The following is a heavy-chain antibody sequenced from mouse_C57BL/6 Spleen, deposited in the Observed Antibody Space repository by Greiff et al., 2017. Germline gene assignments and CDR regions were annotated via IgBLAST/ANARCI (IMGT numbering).Heavy chain of an antibody. D-gene: IGHD1-1*01. J-gene: IGHJ1*03. Sequence: VQLKQSGAELVRPGASVKLSCTASGFNIKDDYMHWVKQRPEQGLEWIGWIDPENGDTEYASKFQGKATITADTSSNTAYLQLSSLTSEDTAVYYCTLITTVGYFDVWGTGTTVTVSS. V-gene: IGHV14-4*01. CDR1: GFNIKDDY. CDR2: IDPENGDT. CDR3: TLITTVGYFDV.